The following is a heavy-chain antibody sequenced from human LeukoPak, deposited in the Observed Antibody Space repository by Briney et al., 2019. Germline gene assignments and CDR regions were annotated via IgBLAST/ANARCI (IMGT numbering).Heavy chain of an antibody. CDR2: ISTSGSSI. J-gene: IGHJ4*02. V-gene: IGHV3-48*03. CDR3: ARDKGGGSGWPTFGGLNFDY. CDR1: GFTFSTYE. Sequence: GGSLRLSCAASGFTFSTYEINWVRQAPGKGLEWLSHISTSGSSIHYADSVKGRFTISRDNAKNSLYLQMNSLRAEDTALYYCARDKGGGSGWPTFGGLNFDYWGQGTLVTVSS. D-gene: IGHD6-19*01.